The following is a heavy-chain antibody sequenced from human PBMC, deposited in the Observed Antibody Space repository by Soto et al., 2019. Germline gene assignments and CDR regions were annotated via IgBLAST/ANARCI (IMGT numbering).Heavy chain of an antibody. CDR2: IYPDDSDT. D-gene: IGHD4-4*01. CDR3: ARRVGNDYKDFYSYYMDV. J-gene: IGHJ6*03. V-gene: IGHV5-51*01. Sequence: PGESLKISCKVSGYTFTNYWIGWVRQMPGKGLEWMGIIYPDDSDTKYSPSFQGQVTISADKSIKTAYLQWNNLKASDTAMYYCARRVGNDYKDFYSYYMDVWGKGTTVTVSS. CDR1: GYTFTNYW.